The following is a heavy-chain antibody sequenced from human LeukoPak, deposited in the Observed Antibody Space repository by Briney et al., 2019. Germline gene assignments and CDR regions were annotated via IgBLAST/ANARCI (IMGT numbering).Heavy chain of an antibody. CDR3: ARIPDVSGWPFDY. D-gene: IGHD6-19*01. V-gene: IGHV4-59*01. Sequence: SETLSLTCTASDGSINSDFWTWIRQPPGKGLEWIGYIRYSGRTSYNPSLKNRVSISIDTSKNLFSLKLRSVTTADTAIYYCARIPDVSGWPFDYWGQGTLVTVSS. CDR1: DGSINSDF. CDR2: IRYSGRT. J-gene: IGHJ4*02.